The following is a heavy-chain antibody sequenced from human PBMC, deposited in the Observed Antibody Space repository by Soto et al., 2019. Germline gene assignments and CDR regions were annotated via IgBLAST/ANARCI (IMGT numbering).Heavy chain of an antibody. J-gene: IGHJ6*02. CDR1: GGSFSGYY. CDR2: INHSGST. CDR3: ARGLLGVVIIPYYYYGMDV. Sequence: SETLSLTCAVYGGSFSGYYWSWIRQPPGKGLEWIGEINHSGSTNYNPSLKSRVTISVDTSKNQFSLELSSVTAADTAVYYCARGLLGVVIIPYYYYGMDVWGQGTTVTVS. V-gene: IGHV4-34*01. D-gene: IGHD3-3*01.